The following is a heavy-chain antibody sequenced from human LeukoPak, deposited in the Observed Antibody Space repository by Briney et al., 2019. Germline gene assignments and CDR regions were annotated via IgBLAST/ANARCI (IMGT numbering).Heavy chain of an antibody. CDR3: ARLRRDGYNKLLDY. V-gene: IGHV4-59*08. Sequence: SETLSLTCTVSGGSICSYYWSWMRQPPGKGLEWIGYIYYSGSTNYNPSLKRRVTISVDTSKNQFSLKLSSVTAADTAVYYCARLRRDGYNKLLDYWGQGTLVTVSS. CDR1: GGSICSYY. D-gene: IGHD5-24*01. J-gene: IGHJ4*02. CDR2: IYYSGST.